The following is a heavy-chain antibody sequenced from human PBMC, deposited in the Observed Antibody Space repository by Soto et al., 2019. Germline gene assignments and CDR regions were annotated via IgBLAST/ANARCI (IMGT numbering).Heavy chain of an antibody. Sequence: QVQLVQSGAEVKKPGSSVKVSCKASGGTFSSYAISWVRQAPGQGLEWMGGIIPIFGTANYAQKFQGRVTITEDESTSKAYMELSSLRSEDTAVYYCARYCSGGSCYPGGGYYYGMDVWGQGTTVTVSS. J-gene: IGHJ6*02. D-gene: IGHD2-15*01. CDR3: ARYCSGGSCYPGGGYYYGMDV. CDR1: GGTFSSYA. V-gene: IGHV1-69*01. CDR2: IIPIFGTA.